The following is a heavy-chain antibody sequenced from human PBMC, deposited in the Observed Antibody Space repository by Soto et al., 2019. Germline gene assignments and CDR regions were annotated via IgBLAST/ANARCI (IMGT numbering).Heavy chain of an antibody. V-gene: IGHV1-18*01. CDR3: ASPAFGTGTPCCDGMDV. CDR2: ISADNGNT. J-gene: IGHJ6*01. D-gene: IGHD1-1*01. Sequence: QVQLVQSGAEVKKPGASVKVSCKASGYTFTSYGISWVRQAPGQGLEWMGWISADNGNTNYAQKLQGRVTMTTDTSTTPAYVKLGSLRCDDTAVSYCASPAFGTGTPCCDGMDVWAQGTTVTVSS. CDR1: GYTFTSYG.